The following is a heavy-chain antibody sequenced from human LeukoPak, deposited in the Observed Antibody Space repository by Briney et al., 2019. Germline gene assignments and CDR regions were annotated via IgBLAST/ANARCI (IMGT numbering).Heavy chain of an antibody. J-gene: IGHJ5*02. CDR1: GFNFATYW. CDR3: ARQFGSSYPLHNWFDP. D-gene: IGHD6-6*01. CDR2: IYPGDSDT. Sequence: KDGESLKISCKGSGFNFATYWIAWVRQMPGKGLEWMGIIYPGDSDTRYSPSFQGQVTISADKSISTAYLQWSSLKASDTAMYYCARQFGSSYPLHNWFDPWGQGTLVTVSS. V-gene: IGHV5-51*01.